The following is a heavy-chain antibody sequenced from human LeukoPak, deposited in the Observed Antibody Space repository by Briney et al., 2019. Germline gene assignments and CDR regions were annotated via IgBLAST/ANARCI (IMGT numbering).Heavy chain of an antibody. CDR2: INNDGETV. CDR3: ARGSSTETYSAEYFQF. D-gene: IGHD2-21*01. J-gene: IGHJ1*01. V-gene: IGHV3-11*01. CDR1: GLIFSDFY. Sequence: GGSLRLSCAASGLIFSDFYMDWMRQAPGKGLECVAYINNDGETVYYADSVKGRFTISRDNAKNSLVLQMHNLRAEDTAIYYCARGSSTETYSAEYFQFWGQGTLVTVSS.